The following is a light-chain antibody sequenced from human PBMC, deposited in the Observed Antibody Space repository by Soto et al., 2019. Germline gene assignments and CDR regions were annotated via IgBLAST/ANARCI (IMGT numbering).Light chain of an antibody. CDR3: QQYNSYLRT. CDR1: QSISSW. V-gene: IGKV1-5*01. J-gene: IGKJ1*01. Sequence: DIQMTQSPSTLSASVGDRVTITCRASQSISSWLAWYQQKPGKAPKFLIYDASSLESGVPLRFSGSGSGTEFTLTISSLQPDDFATYYCQQYNSYLRTFGQGTKVDIK. CDR2: DAS.